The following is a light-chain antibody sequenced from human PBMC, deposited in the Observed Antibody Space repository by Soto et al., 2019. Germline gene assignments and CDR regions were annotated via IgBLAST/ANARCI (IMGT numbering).Light chain of an antibody. Sequence: QSVLTQPASVSGAPGQSVTVSCTGTSSDVGGYDYVSWYQQHPGNAPKLLISDVTNRPSGVSNRFSGSKSGNTASLTISGLQTEDEADYYCTSYTSSSTYVFGTGTKVTVL. J-gene: IGLJ1*01. CDR2: DVT. CDR1: SSDVGGYDY. V-gene: IGLV2-14*01. CDR3: TSYTSSSTYV.